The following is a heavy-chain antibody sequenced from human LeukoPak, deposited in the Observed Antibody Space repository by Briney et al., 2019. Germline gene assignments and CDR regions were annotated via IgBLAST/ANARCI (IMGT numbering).Heavy chain of an antibody. Sequence: PSETLSLTCTVSGGSISSYYWSWIRQPPGKGLEWIGYIYYSGSTNYNPSLKSRVTISVDTSKNQFSLKLSSVTAADTAVYYCARSVVPAATDYWGQGTLVTDSS. CDR2: IYYSGST. D-gene: IGHD2-2*01. CDR1: GGSISSYY. J-gene: IGHJ4*02. CDR3: ARSVVPAATDY. V-gene: IGHV4-59*01.